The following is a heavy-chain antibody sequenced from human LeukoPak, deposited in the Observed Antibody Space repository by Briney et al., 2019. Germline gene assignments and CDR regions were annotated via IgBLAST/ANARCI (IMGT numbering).Heavy chain of an antibody. CDR2: IHDSGST. D-gene: IGHD1-26*01. Sequence: PSQTLSLTCTVSGGSIGSGSDYWSWIRQHPVKRLEWIGYIHDSGSTYYNPSLRGRVSMSLDAPDNQFSLKLTSVTAADTAVYYCARDAGEYVGGSAGHYFDYWGQGTLFTVSS. V-gene: IGHV4-31*03. CDR3: ARDAGEYVGGSAGHYFDY. J-gene: IGHJ4*02. CDR1: GGSIGSGSDY.